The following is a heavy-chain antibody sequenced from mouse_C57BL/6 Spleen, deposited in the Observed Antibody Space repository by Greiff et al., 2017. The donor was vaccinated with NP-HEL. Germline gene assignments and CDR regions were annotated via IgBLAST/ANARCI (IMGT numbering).Heavy chain of an antibody. Sequence: VQLQQSGAELVRPGTSVKVSCKASGYAFTNYLIEWVKQRPGQGLEWIGVINPGSGGTNYNEKFKGKATLTADKSSSTAYMHLSSLTSEDSAVYFCAREGYGYWGQGTTLTVSS. J-gene: IGHJ2*01. CDR3: AREGYGY. CDR1: GYAFTNYL. CDR2: INPGSGGT. D-gene: IGHD1-1*02. V-gene: IGHV1-54*01.